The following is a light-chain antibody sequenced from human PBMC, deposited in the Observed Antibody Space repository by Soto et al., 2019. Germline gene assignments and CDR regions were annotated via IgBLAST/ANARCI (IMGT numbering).Light chain of an antibody. CDR1: QTIRSW. V-gene: IGKV1-5*03. CDR2: KAS. J-gene: IGKJ1*01. Sequence: DIQMTQSPSTLSGSVGDRVTITCRASQTIRSWLAWYQQKPGKAPKLLIYKASTLKSGVPSRFSGSGSGTEFTRTISSLQPDDFATYYCQHYNSYSEAFGQGTKVDLK. CDR3: QHYNSYSEA.